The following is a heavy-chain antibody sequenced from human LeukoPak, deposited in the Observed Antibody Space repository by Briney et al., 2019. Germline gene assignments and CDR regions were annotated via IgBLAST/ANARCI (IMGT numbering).Heavy chain of an antibody. CDR1: GGSISSYY. CDR3: ARVKDAFDI. Sequence: SETLSLTCTVSGGSISSYYWSWNRQPPGKGLEWIGYIYYSGSTNYNPSLKSRVTISVDTSKNQFSLKLSSVTAADTAVYYCARVKDAFDIWGQGTMVTVSS. CDR2: IYYSGST. V-gene: IGHV4-59*01. J-gene: IGHJ3*02.